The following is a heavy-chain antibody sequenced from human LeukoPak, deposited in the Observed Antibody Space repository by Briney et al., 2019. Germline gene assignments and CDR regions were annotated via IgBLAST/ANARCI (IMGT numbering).Heavy chain of an antibody. CDR2: ITAGTTHI. Sequence: GGSLRLSCAASGFNFSPCAMTWVRQAPGKGLEWVSTITAGTTHIYHADSVKGRFTTSRDDAKTSLYLQLSSLRTEDTAVYYCARDGSGWSRDYWGQGTLVTVSS. V-gene: IGHV3-21*01. J-gene: IGHJ4*02. CDR1: GFNFSPCA. CDR3: ARDGSGWSRDY. D-gene: IGHD6-13*01.